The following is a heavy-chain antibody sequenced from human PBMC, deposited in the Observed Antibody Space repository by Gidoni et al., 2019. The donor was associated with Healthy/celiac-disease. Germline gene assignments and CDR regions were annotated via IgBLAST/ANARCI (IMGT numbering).Heavy chain of an antibody. J-gene: IGHJ2*01. D-gene: IGHD3-16*01. CDR3: ARRSFGDKDPRPDWYFDL. CDR2: IYYSGST. Sequence: QVQLQESGPGLVKPSETLSLTCTVSGGSISSSYWSWIRQPPGKGLGWIGYIYYSGSTNYNPSLKSRVTISVDTSKNQFSLKLSSVTAADTAVYYCARRSFGDKDPRPDWYFDLWGRGTLVTVSS. V-gene: IGHV4-59*08. CDR1: GGSISSSY.